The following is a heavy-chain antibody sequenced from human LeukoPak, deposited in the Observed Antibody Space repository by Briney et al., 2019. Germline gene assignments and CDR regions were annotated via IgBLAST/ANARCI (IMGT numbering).Heavy chain of an antibody. J-gene: IGHJ4*02. CDR1: GFPFSSYA. CDR3: AKGGKWDVTPFDY. Sequence: PGGSLRLSCAASGFPFSSYAMSWVRQAPGKGLEWVSTISGGGGSTYYADSVKGRFTISRDNSKNTLYLQVNSLRAEDTAVYYCAKGGKWDVTPFDYWGQGTLVTVSS. D-gene: IGHD1-26*01. CDR2: ISGGGGST. V-gene: IGHV3-23*01.